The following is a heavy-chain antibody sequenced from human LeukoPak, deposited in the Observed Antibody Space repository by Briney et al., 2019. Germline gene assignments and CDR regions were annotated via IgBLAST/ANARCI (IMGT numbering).Heavy chain of an antibody. V-gene: IGHV5-51*01. CDR2: IYPGDSDI. D-gene: IGHD6-6*01. Sequence: GESLKISCKASGYSFTNYWIAWVRQMPGKGLEWMGIIYPGDSDIRYSPSFQGQVTISADKSISTAYLQWSSLKASDTAMYYCASSSDGTYPYYFDYWGQGTLVTVSS. CDR3: ASSSDGTYPYYFDY. J-gene: IGHJ4*02. CDR1: GYSFTNYW.